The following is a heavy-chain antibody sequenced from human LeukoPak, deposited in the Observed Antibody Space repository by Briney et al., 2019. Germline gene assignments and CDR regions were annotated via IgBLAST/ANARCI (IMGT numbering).Heavy chain of an antibody. J-gene: IGHJ4*02. CDR3: AREILYSYGYGPLDY. Sequence: GGSLRLSCAASGFTFSSYGMRWVRQAPGKGLEWVAVIWYDGSNKYYADSVKGRFTISRDNSKNTLYLQMNSLRAEDTAVYYCAREILYSYGYGPLDYWGQGTLVTVSS. V-gene: IGHV3-33*01. CDR2: IWYDGSNK. CDR1: GFTFSSYG. D-gene: IGHD5-18*01.